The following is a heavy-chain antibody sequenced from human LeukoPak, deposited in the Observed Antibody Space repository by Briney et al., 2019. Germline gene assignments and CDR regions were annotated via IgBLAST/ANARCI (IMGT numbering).Heavy chain of an antibody. Sequence: EASVKVSCKASGYTFTSYGISWVRQAPGQGLEWMGWISAYNGNTNYAQKLQGRVTMTTDTSTSTAYMELRSLRSDDTAVYYCARDQDSSGYYSSFDYWGQGTLVTVSS. D-gene: IGHD3-22*01. J-gene: IGHJ4*02. CDR1: GYTFTSYG. V-gene: IGHV1-18*01. CDR3: ARDQDSSGYYSSFDY. CDR2: ISAYNGNT.